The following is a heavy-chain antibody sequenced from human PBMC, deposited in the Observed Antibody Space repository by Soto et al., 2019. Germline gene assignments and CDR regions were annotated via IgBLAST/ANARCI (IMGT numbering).Heavy chain of an antibody. CDR2: IIPVSGPA. CDR3: ARRTWEPH. CDR1: SGYRPNSV. Sequence: ASVTVSCKGSSGYRPNSVLNWVRQAPREGLEWMGAIIPVSGPADSAPRFQGRVTITADLSPATVYMELRSRTSEYTAVYDGARRTWEPHWGQGTLGTVS. J-gene: IGHJ4*02. D-gene: IGHD1-26*01. V-gene: IGHV1-69*13.